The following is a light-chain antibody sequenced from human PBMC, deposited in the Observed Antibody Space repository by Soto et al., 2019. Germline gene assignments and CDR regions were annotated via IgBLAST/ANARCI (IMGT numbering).Light chain of an antibody. CDR1: QSVSSN. Sequence: EIVMTQSPATLSVSPGKRATLSCRASQSVSSNLAWYQQKPGQAPRLLIYGASTRATGIPARFSGSGSETEFTLTIRSLQSEDFAVYYCQQYNGWPLTFGGGTKVEIK. CDR3: QQYNGWPLT. J-gene: IGKJ4*01. CDR2: GAS. V-gene: IGKV3D-15*01.